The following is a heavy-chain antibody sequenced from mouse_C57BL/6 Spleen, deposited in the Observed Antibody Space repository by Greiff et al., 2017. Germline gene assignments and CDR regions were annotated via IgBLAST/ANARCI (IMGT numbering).Heavy chain of an antibody. Sequence: EVKLQESGPELVKPGASVKMSCKASGYTFTDYNMHWVKQSHGKSLEWIGYINPNNGGTSYNQKFKGKATLTVNKSSSTAYMELRSLTSEDSAVYYCARSGYYGSSYGDYWGQGTTLTVSS. CDR1: GYTFTDYN. CDR3: ARSGYYGSSYGDY. V-gene: IGHV1-22*01. D-gene: IGHD1-1*01. J-gene: IGHJ2*01. CDR2: INPNNGGT.